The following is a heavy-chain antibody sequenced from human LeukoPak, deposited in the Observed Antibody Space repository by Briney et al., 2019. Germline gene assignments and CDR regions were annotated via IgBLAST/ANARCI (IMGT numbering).Heavy chain of an antibody. CDR3: ARSPTYYDILTGYYYFDY. V-gene: IGHV3-30-3*01. J-gene: IGHJ4*02. CDR1: GFTFSSYA. CDR2: ISYDGSNK. Sequence: GGSLRLSCAASGFTFSSYAMHWVRQAPGKGLEWVAVISYDGSNKYYADSVKGRFTISRDNSKNTLYLQMNSLRAEDTAVYYRARSPTYYDILTGYYYFDYWGQGTLVTVSS. D-gene: IGHD3-9*01.